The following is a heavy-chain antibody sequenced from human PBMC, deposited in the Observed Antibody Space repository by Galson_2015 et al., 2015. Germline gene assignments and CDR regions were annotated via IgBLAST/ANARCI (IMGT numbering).Heavy chain of an antibody. Sequence: LRLSCAASGFTVCSHCVRWVRPAPGKGLGWVSVIYRGGHTFYADSVKGRFTISRDNSKNTLYLQMNSLRAEDTAVYYCAASSYSDRSGCLASWGQGTLVTVSS. CDR3: AASSYSDRSGCLAS. J-gene: IGHJ4*02. CDR1: GFTVCSHC. CDR2: IYRGGHT. V-gene: IGHV3-53*01. D-gene: IGHD3-22*01.